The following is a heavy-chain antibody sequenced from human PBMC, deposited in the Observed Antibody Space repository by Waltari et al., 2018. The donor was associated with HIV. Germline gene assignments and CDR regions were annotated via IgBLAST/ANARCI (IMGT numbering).Heavy chain of an antibody. J-gene: IGHJ3*02. CDR3: ARLSETGGITFGSAFDI. V-gene: IGHV4-39*01. D-gene: IGHD2-8*02. CDR1: GGSIRSSSPY. CDR2: LYYTGTT. Sequence: QLHLQESGPGLVKPPETLSLTCTVSGGSIRSSSPYWGWVRQAPGKGLEWIGSLYYTGTTHYNPSLKSRVSMSVDTSNNQFSLNLDSVTAADTALYYCARLSETGGITFGSAFDIWGQGTMVTASS.